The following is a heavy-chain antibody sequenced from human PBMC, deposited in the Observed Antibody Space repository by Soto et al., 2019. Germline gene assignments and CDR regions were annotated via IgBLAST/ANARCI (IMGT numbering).Heavy chain of an antibody. CDR2: ISSSGSTI. CDR1: GFTFSDYY. D-gene: IGHD3-16*02. J-gene: IGHJ4*02. Sequence: QVQLVESGGGLVKPGGSLRLSCAASGFTFSDYYMSWIRQAPGKGLEWVSYISSSGSTIYYADSVKGRFTISRDNAKNSLYLQMNSLRAEDTAVYYCARDSPDDYIWGSYRVVEYFDYWGQGTLVTVSS. V-gene: IGHV3-11*01. CDR3: ARDSPDDYIWGSYRVVEYFDY.